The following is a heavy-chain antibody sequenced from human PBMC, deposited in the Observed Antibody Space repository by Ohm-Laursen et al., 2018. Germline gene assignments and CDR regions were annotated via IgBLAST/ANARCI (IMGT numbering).Heavy chain of an antibody. CDR2: IYYSGST. J-gene: IGHJ3*02. CDR1: GGSISTFY. CDR3: ARDPTGEAFDI. V-gene: IGHV4-59*01. D-gene: IGHD7-27*01. Sequence: SETLSLTCTVSGGSISTFYWSWIRQPPGKGLEWIGYIYYSGSTNYNPSLKSRVTISVDTSKNQFSLKVTSVTAADTAVYYCARDPTGEAFDIWGQGTMVTVSS.